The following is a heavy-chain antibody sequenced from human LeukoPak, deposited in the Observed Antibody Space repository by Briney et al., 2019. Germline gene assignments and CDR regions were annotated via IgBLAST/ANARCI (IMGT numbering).Heavy chain of an antibody. D-gene: IGHD2-2*01. CDR2: INPNSGGT. CDR1: GYTFTGYY. Sequence: GASVKVSCKASGYTFTGYYMHWVRQAPGQGLEWMGWINPNSGGTNYAQKFQGRVTMTRDTSISTAYMELSRLRSDDTAVYYCARDIVVVPAATTLDWFDPWGQGTLVTVSS. V-gene: IGHV1-2*02. J-gene: IGHJ5*02. CDR3: ARDIVVVPAATTLDWFDP.